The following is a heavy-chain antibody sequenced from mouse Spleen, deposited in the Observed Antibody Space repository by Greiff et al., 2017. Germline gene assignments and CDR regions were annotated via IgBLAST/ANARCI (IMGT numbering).Heavy chain of an antibody. CDR1: GFSFTSYY. V-gene: IGHV1-66*01. D-gene: IGHD2-4*01. CDR3: ARVYYDYGERAMDY. Sequence: VQLQQSGPELVKPGASVKISCKASGFSFTSYYIHWVKQRPGQGLEWIGWIYPGSGNTKYTEKFKGKATLTADTSSSTSDKKLSSLTSGDSAVYYCARVYYDYGERAMDYWGQGTSVTVSS. J-gene: IGHJ4*01. CDR2: IYPGSGNT.